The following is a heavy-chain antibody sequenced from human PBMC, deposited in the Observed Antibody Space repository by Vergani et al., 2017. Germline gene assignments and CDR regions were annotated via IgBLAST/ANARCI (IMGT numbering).Heavy chain of an antibody. V-gene: IGHV1-2*02. D-gene: IGHD3-16*01. CDR1: GYTFTGYY. Sequence: QVQLVQSGAEVKKPGASVKVSCKASGYTFTGYYMHWVRQAPGQGLEWMGWINPNSGGTNYAQKFQGRVTMTRDTSISTAYMELSRLRSDDTAVYYCARDGGHSRGNNWFDPWGQGTLVTVSS. CDR2: INPNSGGT. J-gene: IGHJ5*02. CDR3: ARDGGHSRGNNWFDP.